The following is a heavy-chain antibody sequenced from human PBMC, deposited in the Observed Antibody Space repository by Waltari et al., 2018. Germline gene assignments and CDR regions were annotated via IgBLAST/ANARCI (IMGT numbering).Heavy chain of an antibody. CDR3: ARHTMITHLPSLFDI. CDR2: IYHSGST. CDR1: GHSISSGYY. D-gene: IGHD3-22*01. V-gene: IGHV4-38-2*01. Sequence: QVQLQESGPGLVKPSETLSLTCAVSGHSISSGYYWGWIRQPPGKGLEWIGSIYHSGSTYYNPSLKSRVTISVDTSKNQFSLKLSSVTAADTAVYYCARHTMITHLPSLFDIWGQGTMVTVSS. J-gene: IGHJ3*02.